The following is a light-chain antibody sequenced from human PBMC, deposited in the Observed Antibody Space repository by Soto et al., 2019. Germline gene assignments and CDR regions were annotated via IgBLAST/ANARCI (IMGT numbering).Light chain of an antibody. CDR3: RSYAGRNNWV. Sequence: HSALTQPPSACGYPGQSVTISCTGTSSDVGVYNYVSWYQQHPGKAPKLMIYEVSKRPSGVPDRFSGSKSGNTASLTVDGLQAEDEDYYYCRSYAGRNNWVFGGGTKLTVL. V-gene: IGLV2-8*01. CDR2: EVS. CDR1: SSDVGVYNY. J-gene: IGLJ3*02.